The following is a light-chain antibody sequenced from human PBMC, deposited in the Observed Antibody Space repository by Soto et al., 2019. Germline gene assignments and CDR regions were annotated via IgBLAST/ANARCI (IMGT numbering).Light chain of an antibody. J-gene: IGLJ2*01. CDR1: SSDVGSYYY. CDR2: DVN. Sequence: QSALTQPRSVSGSPGQSVAISCTGTSSDVGSYYYVSWYRQHPGKAPKHMIYDVNQRPSGVPDRFSGSKSGNTASLTISGLQAEDEANYYCCSYAGTYSIVFGGGTKLTVL. V-gene: IGLV2-11*01. CDR3: CSYAGTYSIV.